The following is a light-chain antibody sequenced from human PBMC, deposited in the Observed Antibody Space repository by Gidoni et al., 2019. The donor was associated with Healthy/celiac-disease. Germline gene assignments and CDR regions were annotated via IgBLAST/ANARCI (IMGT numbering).Light chain of an antibody. V-gene: IGKV1-39*01. CDR2: DAS. CDR3: QQCYNTPRT. J-gene: IGKJ3*01. CDR1: QGISSY. Sequence: PPSLSASVGDTVTITCRASQGISSYLNWYQQKPGKAPKLLIYDASSLQSGVPSRFSGSGSGTDFTLTISSLQPEDFATYYCQQCYNTPRTFGPGTKVEIK.